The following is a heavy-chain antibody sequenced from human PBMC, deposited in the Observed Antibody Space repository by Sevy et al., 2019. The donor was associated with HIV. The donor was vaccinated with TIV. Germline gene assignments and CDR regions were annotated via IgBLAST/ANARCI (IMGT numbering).Heavy chain of an antibody. J-gene: IGHJ5*02. V-gene: IGHV6-1*01. CDR2: TYYRSKWYN. Sequence: KQSQTLSLTCAISGDSVSSNSAAWNWIRQSPSRGLEWLGRTYYRSKWYNDYAVSVKSRITINPDTSKNQFSLQLNSVTPEDTAVYYCAGSPTYSSSWYAGWFDPWGQGTLVTVSS. CDR1: GDSVSSNSAA. CDR3: AGSPTYSSSWYAGWFDP. D-gene: IGHD6-13*01.